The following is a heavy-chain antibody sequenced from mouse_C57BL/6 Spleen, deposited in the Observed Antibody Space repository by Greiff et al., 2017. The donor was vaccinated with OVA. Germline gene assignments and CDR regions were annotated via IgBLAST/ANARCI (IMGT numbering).Heavy chain of an antibody. V-gene: IGHV1-15*01. D-gene: IGHD2-2*01. Sequence: VKLMESGAELVRPGASVTLSCKASGYTFTDYEMHWVKQTPVHGLEWIGAIDPETGGTAYNQKFKGKAILTADKSSSTAYMELRSLTSEDSAVYYCTRSLSTMVTTGDYWGQGTTLTVSS. CDR3: TRSLSTMVTTGDY. J-gene: IGHJ2*01. CDR1: GYTFTDYE. CDR2: IDPETGGT.